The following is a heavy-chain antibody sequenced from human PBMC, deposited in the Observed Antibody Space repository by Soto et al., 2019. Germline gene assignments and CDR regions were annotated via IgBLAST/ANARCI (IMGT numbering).Heavy chain of an antibody. J-gene: IGHJ4*02. CDR2: IIPIFGTA. V-gene: IGHV1-69*13. D-gene: IGHD2-2*01. CDR3: ARVGPGYCSSTSCHRDFDY. CDR1: GGTFSSYA. Sequence: SVKVSCKASGGTFSSYAISWVRQAPGQGLEWMGGIIPIFGTANYAQKFQGRVTITADESTSTAYMELSSLRSEDTAVYYCARVGPGYCSSTSCHRDFDYWGQGTLVTVSS.